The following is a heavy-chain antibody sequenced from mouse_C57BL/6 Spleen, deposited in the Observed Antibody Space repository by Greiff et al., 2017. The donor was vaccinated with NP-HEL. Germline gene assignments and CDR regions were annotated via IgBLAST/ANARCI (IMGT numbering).Heavy chain of an antibody. CDR1: GYTFTSYW. V-gene: IGHV1-5*01. CDR3: TRGGGNYVSYYFDY. D-gene: IGHD2-1*01. CDR2: IYPGNSDT. Sequence: EVQLQESGTVLARPGASVKMSCKPSGYTFTSYWMHWVKQRPGQGLEWIGAIYPGNSDTSYNQKFKGKAKLTAVTSASTAYMALNSLKNEDSAVYYGTRGGGNYVSYYFDYWGQGTTLTVSS. J-gene: IGHJ2*01.